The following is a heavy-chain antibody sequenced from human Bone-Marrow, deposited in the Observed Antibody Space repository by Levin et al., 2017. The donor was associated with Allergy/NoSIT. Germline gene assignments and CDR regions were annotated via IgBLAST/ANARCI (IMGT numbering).Heavy chain of an antibody. V-gene: IGHV3-23*01. CDR3: AKVFLPFWGSIWS. Sequence: PGGSLRLSCAASGSTFSNYAMTWVRQAPGKGLEWVSTISGGGGTTNYADSVKGRFTISRDNSKNTLYLQMNSLRAEDTAAYYCAKVFLPFWGSIWSWGQGTLVTVSS. D-gene: IGHD3-16*01. CDR1: GSTFSNYA. CDR2: ISGGGGTT. J-gene: IGHJ5*02.